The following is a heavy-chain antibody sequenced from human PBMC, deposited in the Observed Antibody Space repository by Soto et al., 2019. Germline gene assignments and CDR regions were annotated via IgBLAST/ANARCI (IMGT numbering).Heavy chain of an antibody. Sequence: GGSLRLSCAASGFTFSSYSMNWVRQAPGKGLEWVSYISSSSSTIYYADSVKGRFTISRDNAKNSLYLQMNSLRDEDTAVYYCARELGGSGSYYPYYFDYWGQGTPVTVSS. CDR2: ISSSSSTI. CDR1: GFTFSSYS. D-gene: IGHD3-10*01. V-gene: IGHV3-48*02. J-gene: IGHJ4*02. CDR3: ARELGGSGSYYPYYFDY.